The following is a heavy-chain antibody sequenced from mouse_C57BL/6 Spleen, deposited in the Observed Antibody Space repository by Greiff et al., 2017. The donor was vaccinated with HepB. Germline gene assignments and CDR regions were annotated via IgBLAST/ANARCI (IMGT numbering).Heavy chain of an antibody. Sequence: EVQGVESGPGLAKPSQTLSLTCSVTGYSITSDYWNWIRKFPGNKLEYMGYISSSGSTYYNPSLKSRISITRDTSKNQYYLQVNAVTTEDTATSYGARNGYGSSAYAMDDGGQGTSVTVSS. CDR2: ISSSGST. CDR3: ARNGYGSSAYAMDD. V-gene: IGHV3-8*01. J-gene: IGHJ4*01. D-gene: IGHD1-1*01. CDR1: GYSITSDY.